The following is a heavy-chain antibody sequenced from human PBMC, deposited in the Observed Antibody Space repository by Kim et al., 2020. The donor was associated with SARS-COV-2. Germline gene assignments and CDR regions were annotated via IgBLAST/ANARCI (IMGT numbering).Heavy chain of an antibody. CDR3: ARLGPHTIFGVGLSYYYGMDV. Sequence: SVKVSCKASGGTFSSYAISWVRQAPGQGLEWMGGIIPIFGTANYAQKFQGRVTITADESTSTAYMELSSLRSEDTAVYYCARLGPHTIFGVGLSYYYGMDVWGQGTTVTVSS. CDR2: IIPIFGTA. D-gene: IGHD3-3*01. V-gene: IGHV1-69*13. J-gene: IGHJ6*02. CDR1: GGTFSSYA.